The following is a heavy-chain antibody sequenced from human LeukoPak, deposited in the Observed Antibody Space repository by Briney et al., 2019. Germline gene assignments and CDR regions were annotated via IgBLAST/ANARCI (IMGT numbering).Heavy chain of an antibody. CDR1: GFTFSNYA. D-gene: IGHD3-10*01. Sequence: PGGSLRLSCAVSGFTFSNYAMSWVRQAPAKGLEWVPAIDGDGGSTFYADSVRGRSTISRDNSKNTLYLQMNSLRAEDTATYYCAKYYYNSGSFSFDYWGQGALVTVSS. J-gene: IGHJ4*02. V-gene: IGHV3-23*01. CDR2: IDGDGGST. CDR3: AKYYYNSGSFSFDY.